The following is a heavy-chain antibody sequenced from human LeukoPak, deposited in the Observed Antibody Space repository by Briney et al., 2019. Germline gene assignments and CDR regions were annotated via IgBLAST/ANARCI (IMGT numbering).Heavy chain of an antibody. CDR3: ARRNAMDV. CDR1: GFTFSTYG. J-gene: IGHJ6*02. Sequence: GGSLRLSCAASGFTFSTYGMNWVRQAPGKGLEWVSSISSNNRYIYYADSVKGRFTISRDDAKSSLYLQMNSLRAEDTAVYYCARRNAMDVWGQGTTVIVFS. V-gene: IGHV3-21*04. CDR2: ISSNNRYI.